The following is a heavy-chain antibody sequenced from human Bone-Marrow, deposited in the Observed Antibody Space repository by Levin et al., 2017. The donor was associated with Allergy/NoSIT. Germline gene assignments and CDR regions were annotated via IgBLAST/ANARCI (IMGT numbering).Heavy chain of an antibody. CDR1: GFTFSSYS. J-gene: IGHJ4*02. CDR2: ISSSSSYI. CDR3: ARRAGSSWPHPQIDY. V-gene: IGHV3-21*01. Sequence: GGSLRLSCAASGFTFSSYSMNWVRQAPGKGLEWVSSISSSSSYIYYADSVKGRFTISRDNAKNSLYLQMNSLRAEDTAVYYCARRAGSSWPHPQIDYWGQGTLVTVSS. D-gene: IGHD6-13*01.